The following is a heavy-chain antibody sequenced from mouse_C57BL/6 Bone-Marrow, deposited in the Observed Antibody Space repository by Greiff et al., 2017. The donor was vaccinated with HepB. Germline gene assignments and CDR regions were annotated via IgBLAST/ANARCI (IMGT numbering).Heavy chain of an antibody. Sequence: VQLQQPGAELVKPGASVKLSCKASGYTFTSYWMQWVKQRPGQGLEWIGEIDPSDSYTNYNQKFKGKATLTVDTSSSTAYMQLSSLTSADSAVYYCARDYGSPYYLDYWGQGTTLTVSS. V-gene: IGHV1-50*01. CDR1: GYTFTSYW. CDR2: IDPSDSYT. CDR3: ARDYGSPYYLDY. J-gene: IGHJ2*01. D-gene: IGHD1-1*01.